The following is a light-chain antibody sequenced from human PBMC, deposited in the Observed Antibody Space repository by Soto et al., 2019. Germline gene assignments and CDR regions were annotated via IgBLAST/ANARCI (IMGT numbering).Light chain of an antibody. Sequence: QSALTQPASVSASPGQSISISCTGTSNDVGAFDYVSWYQQHPGKAPKLIIFEVFNRPSGVSTRFSGSKSGSTASLTISGLQAEDEADHFCSSYTTNNAHVFGGGTK. V-gene: IGLV2-14*01. CDR2: EVF. CDR3: SSYTTNNAHV. CDR1: SNDVGAFDY. J-gene: IGLJ2*01.